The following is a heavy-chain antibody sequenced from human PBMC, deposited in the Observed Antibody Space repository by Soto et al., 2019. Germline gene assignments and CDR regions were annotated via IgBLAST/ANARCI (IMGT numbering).Heavy chain of an antibody. V-gene: IGHV3-53*01. CDR3: ARERGYWLYVGLYGMDV. CDR1: GFTVSSNY. CDR2: IYSGGST. J-gene: IGHJ6*02. Sequence: PGGSLRLSCAASGFTVSSNYMSWVRQAPGKGLEWVSVIYSGGSTYYADSVKGRFTISRDNSKNTLYLQMNSLRAEDTAVYYCARERGYWLYVGLYGMDVWGQGTTVTVSS. D-gene: IGHD3-16*01.